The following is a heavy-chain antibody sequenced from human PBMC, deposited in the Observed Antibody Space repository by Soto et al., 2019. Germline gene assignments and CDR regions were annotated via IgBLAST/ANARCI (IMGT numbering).Heavy chain of an antibody. V-gene: IGHV3-30-3*01. CDR1: GFSFSTYA. CDR3: ASLQGYQVLQTYCHYDMDF. J-gene: IGHJ6*02. CDR2: ISYDGSNK. Sequence: QVQLVESGGGVVQPGRSLRLSCAASGFSFSTYAMHWVRQAPGKGLEWVAVISYDGSNKYYADSVKGRFTISRDNSKNTLYLQTNNLRPGDTAVYDCASLQGYQVLQTYCHYDMDFWGQGTTVTVSS. D-gene: IGHD2-2*01.